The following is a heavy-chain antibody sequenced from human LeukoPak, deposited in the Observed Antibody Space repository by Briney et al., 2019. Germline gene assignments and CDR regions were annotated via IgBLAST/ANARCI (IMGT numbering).Heavy chain of an antibody. V-gene: IGHV3-9*03. J-gene: IGHJ6*03. CDR1: GFTFDDYA. CDR2: ISWNSGSI. Sequence: PGGSLRLSCAASGFTFDDYAMHWVRQAPGKGLEWVSGISWNSGSIGYADSVKGRFTISRGNAKNSLYLQMNSLRAEDMALYYCAKDTIYAVGSSPHMDVWGKGTTVTVSS. D-gene: IGHD6-13*01. CDR3: AKDTIYAVGSSPHMDV.